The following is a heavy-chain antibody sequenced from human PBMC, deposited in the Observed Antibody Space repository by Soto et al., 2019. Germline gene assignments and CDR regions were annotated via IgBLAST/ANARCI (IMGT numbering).Heavy chain of an antibody. CDR2: INHSGST. J-gene: IGHJ4*02. CDR1: GGSFSGYY. V-gene: IGHV4-34*01. Sequence: PSETLSLTCAVYGGSFSGYYWSWIRQPPGKGLEWIGEINHSGSTNYNPSLKSRVTISVDTSKNQFSLKLSSVTAADTAVYYCARGVRQSVVVGLWGQGTLVTVSS. CDR3: ARGVRQSVVVGL. D-gene: IGHD2-21*01.